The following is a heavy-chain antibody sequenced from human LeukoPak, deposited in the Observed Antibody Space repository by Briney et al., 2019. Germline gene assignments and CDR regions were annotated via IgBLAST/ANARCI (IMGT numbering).Heavy chain of an antibody. J-gene: IGHJ5*02. CDR2: IYYSGST. D-gene: IGHD2-21*02. CDR3: ARGNRMTAMNNWFDP. V-gene: IGHV4-59*01. CDR1: GGSISSYY. Sequence: SETLSLTCTVSGGSISSYYWSWIRQPSGKGLEWIGYIYYSGSTNYNPSLKSRVTISVDTSKNQFSLKLSSVTAADTAVYYCARGNRMTAMNNWFDPWGQGTLVTVSS.